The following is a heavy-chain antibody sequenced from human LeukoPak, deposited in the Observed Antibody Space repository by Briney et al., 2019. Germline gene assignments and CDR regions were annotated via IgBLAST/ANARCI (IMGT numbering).Heavy chain of an antibody. CDR1: GGSISSYY. D-gene: IGHD5-12*01. J-gene: IGHJ6*02. V-gene: IGHV4-59*01. CDR2: IYYSGST. Sequence: SETLSLTCTVSGGSISSYYWGWIRQPPGGGLEWIGYIYYSGSTNYNPSLKRRVTISLDTSKSQFSLKLRSVTAADTAVYYCARGGLDSRYYFGMDVWGQGTTVTVSS. CDR3: ARGGLDSRYYFGMDV.